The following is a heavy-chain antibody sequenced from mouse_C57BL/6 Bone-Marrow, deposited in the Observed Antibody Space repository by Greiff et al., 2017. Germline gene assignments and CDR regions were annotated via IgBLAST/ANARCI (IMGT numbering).Heavy chain of an antibody. CDR1: GFSLTSYG. J-gene: IGHJ3*01. D-gene: IGHD1-1*01. CDR3: ASGSYGGRPFAY. CDR2: IWGVGST. Sequence: QVQLQQSGPGLVAPSQSLSITCTVSGFSLTSYGVDWVRQSPGKGLEWLGVIWGVGSTNYNSALKSRLSISKDNSKSQVFLKMNSLHTDDTAMYXCASGSYGGRPFAYWGQGTLVTVSA. V-gene: IGHV2-6*01.